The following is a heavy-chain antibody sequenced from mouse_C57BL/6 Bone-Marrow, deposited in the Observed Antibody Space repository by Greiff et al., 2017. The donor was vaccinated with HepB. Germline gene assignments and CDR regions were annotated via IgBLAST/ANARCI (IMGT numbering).Heavy chain of an antibody. J-gene: IGHJ3*01. CDR2: ISSGSSTI. D-gene: IGHD1-1*01. V-gene: IGHV5-17*01. CDR1: GFTFSDYG. Sequence: DVMLVESGGGLVKPGGSLKLSCAASGFTFSDYGMHWVRQAPEKGLEWVAYISSGSSTIYYADTVKGRFTISRDNAKNTLFLQMTSLRSEDTAMYYCARRPYYYGTWFAYWGQGTLVTVSA. CDR3: ARRPYYYGTWFAY.